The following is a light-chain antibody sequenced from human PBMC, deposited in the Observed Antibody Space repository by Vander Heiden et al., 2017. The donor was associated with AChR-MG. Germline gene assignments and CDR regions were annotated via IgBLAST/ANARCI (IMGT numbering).Light chain of an antibody. CDR2: DAS. Sequence: DIQMTQSPSSLSASVGDRVTITCQASQDISTSLNWYQQKPGKAPKLLIYDASNLETGVPSRFSGSGSGTEFTFTITSRQPEDIATYYCQQYDSLPHMYTFGQGTKLEIK. V-gene: IGKV1-33*01. CDR1: QDISTS. CDR3: QQYDSLPHMYT. J-gene: IGKJ2*01.